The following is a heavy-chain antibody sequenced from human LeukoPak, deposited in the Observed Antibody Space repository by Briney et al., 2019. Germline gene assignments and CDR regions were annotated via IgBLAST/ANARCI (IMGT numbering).Heavy chain of an antibody. V-gene: IGHV3-33*01. CDR1: GFTFSNYG. Sequence: PGRSLRLSCAASGFTFSNYGMHWVRQAPGKGLEWVAVIWYDGINKYYADSVKGRFTISRDNSKNTLYLQMNSLRAEDTAVYYCTRDRAADYWGQGTTVTVSS. CDR2: IWYDGINK. J-gene: IGHJ3*01. D-gene: IGHD6-13*01. CDR3: TRDRAADY.